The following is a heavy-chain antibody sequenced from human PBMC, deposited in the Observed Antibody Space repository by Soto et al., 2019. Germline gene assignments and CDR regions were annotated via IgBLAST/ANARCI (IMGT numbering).Heavy chain of an antibody. J-gene: IGHJ4*02. D-gene: IGHD6-19*01. Sequence: SETLSLTCSVSSGSINNNYWSWIRQPPGKGLEWIGYIYYSGSTNYNPSLKSRVTISVDTSKSQFYLRLTSVTAADTAVYYCARGGWSMDYWGQGTLVTVSS. CDR1: SGSINNNY. V-gene: IGHV4-59*01. CDR2: IYYSGST. CDR3: ARGGWSMDY.